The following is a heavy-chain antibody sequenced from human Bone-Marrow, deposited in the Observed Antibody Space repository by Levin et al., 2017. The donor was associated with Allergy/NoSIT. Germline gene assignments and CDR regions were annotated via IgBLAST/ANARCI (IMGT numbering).Heavy chain of an antibody. CDR2: INHSGST. Sequence: MSSETLSLTCAVYGGSFSGYYWSWIRQPPGKGLEWIGEINHSGSTNYNPSLKSRVTISVDTSKNQFSLKLSSVTAADTAVYYCARGRARNTIFGVVTVHNHNWFDPWGQGTLVTVSS. J-gene: IGHJ5*02. D-gene: IGHD3-3*01. CDR3: ARGRARNTIFGVVTVHNHNWFDP. V-gene: IGHV4-34*01. CDR1: GGSFSGYY.